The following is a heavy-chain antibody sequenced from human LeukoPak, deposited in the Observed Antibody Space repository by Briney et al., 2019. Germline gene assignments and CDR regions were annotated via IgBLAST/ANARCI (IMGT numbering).Heavy chain of an antibody. Sequence: PGGSLRLSCAASRFTLSTYWMSWVRQAAGKGREWVAHIKQDGSQEYYVDSVKGRFTISRDSAKNSLYLQMNSLRAEDTAVYYCARGGTAVISRGAFDIWGQGTMVTVSS. CDR1: RFTLSTYW. CDR3: ARGGTAVISRGAFDI. CDR2: IKQDGSQE. V-gene: IGHV3-7*04. J-gene: IGHJ3*02. D-gene: IGHD4-17*01.